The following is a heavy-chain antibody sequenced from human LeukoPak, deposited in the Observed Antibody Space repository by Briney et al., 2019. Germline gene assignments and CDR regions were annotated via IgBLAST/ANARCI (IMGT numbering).Heavy chain of an antibody. D-gene: IGHD3-16*02. CDR3: AKDTFITFGGVIVVTDCFDY. J-gene: IGHJ4*02. CDR1: GFTFSSYA. V-gene: IGHV3-30*02. Sequence: GGSLRLSCAASGFTFSSYAMHWVRQAPGKGLEWVAFIRYDGSYKYYADSVKGRFTISRDNSKNTLYLQMNSLRADDTAVYYCAKDTFITFGGVIVVTDCFDYWGQGTLVTVSS. CDR2: IRYDGSYK.